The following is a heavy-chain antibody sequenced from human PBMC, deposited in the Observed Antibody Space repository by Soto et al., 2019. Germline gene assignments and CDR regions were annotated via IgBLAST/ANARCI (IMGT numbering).Heavy chain of an antibody. V-gene: IGHV4-34*01. CDR1: GGSLSGYY. D-gene: IGHD5-12*01. CDR3: GRGREGGVATH. Sequence: QVQLQQWGAGLLKPSETLSLNCAVNGGSLSGYYWSWIRQPPGKGLEWSGEIKDGGRTNYSPSLNSRTTTSTDQTNSLISRSLYSETAADAGVYYCGRGREGGVATHWDQGTLVTVSS. J-gene: IGHJ4*02. CDR2: IKDGGRT.